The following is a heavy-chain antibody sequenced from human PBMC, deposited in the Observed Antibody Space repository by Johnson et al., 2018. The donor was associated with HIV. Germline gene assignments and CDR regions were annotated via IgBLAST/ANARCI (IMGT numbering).Heavy chain of an antibody. V-gene: IGHV3-30-3*01. Sequence: QVQLVESGGGVVQPGRSLRLSCAASGFTFSSYAMHWVRQAPGKGLEWVAVISYDGSNKYYADSVKGRFTIYRDNSKNTLYLQMNSLRAEDTAVYYCVRGGYSGYDSGAFDIWGQGTMVTVSS. CDR2: ISYDGSNK. CDR3: VRGGYSGYDSGAFDI. CDR1: GFTFSSYA. J-gene: IGHJ3*02. D-gene: IGHD5-12*01.